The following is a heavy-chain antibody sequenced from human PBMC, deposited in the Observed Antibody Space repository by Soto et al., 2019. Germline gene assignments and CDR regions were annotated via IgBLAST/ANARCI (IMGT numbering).Heavy chain of an antibody. D-gene: IGHD3-3*01. V-gene: IGHV4-34*01. CDR3: ARVHGIFGVVINFDY. J-gene: IGHJ4*02. CDR2: INHSGST. Sequence: SETLSLTCAVYGGSFSGYYWSWIRQPPGKGLEWIGEINHSGSTNYNPSLKSRVTISVDTSKNQFSLKLSSVTAADTAVYYCARVHGIFGVVINFDYWGQGTLVTVSS. CDR1: GGSFSGYY.